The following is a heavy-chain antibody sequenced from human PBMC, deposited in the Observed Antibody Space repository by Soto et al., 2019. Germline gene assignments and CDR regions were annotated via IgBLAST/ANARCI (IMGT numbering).Heavy chain of an antibody. CDR1: CGSISSGGYY. J-gene: IGHJ6*02. CDR3: AGGSIAAAGRDYYYYGMDV. Sequence: SETLYLTCTVSCGSISSGGYYWSWIRQHPGKGLEWIGYIYYSGSTYYNPSLKSRVTISVDTSKNQLSLKLSSVTAADTAVYYCAGGSIAAAGRDYYYYGMDVWGQGTTVTV. D-gene: IGHD6-13*01. V-gene: IGHV4-31*03. CDR2: IYYSGST.